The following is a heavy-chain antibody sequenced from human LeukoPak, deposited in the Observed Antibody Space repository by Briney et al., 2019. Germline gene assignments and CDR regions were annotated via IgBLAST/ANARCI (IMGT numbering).Heavy chain of an antibody. J-gene: IGHJ4*02. CDR2: INTNTGNP. Sequence: ASVKVSCKASGYTFTSYAMNWVRQAPGQGLKWMGWINTNTGNPTYAQGFTGRFVFSLDTSVSTAYLQISSLKAEDTAVYYCSRATLVAARLGRFDYWGQGTLVTASS. D-gene: IGHD6-6*01. V-gene: IGHV7-4-1*02. CDR3: SRATLVAARLGRFDY. CDR1: GYTFTSYA.